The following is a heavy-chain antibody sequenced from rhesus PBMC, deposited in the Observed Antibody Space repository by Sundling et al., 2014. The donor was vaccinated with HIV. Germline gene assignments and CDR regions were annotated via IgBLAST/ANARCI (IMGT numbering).Heavy chain of an antibody. J-gene: IGHJ4*01. V-gene: IGHV7-114*01. D-gene: IGHD3-16*01. CDR2: INTDTGKP. Sequence: QVQLVQSGAEVKQPGASVKVSCKASGYTFTSYGMNWVRQAHGQRLEWMGWINTDTGKPTYAQGFKERFTFSMDTSINTAYLQISSLKAEDTAVYYCGRQGHYYSGSDYDYFDYWGQGVLVTVSS. CDR3: GRQGHYYSGSDYDYFDY. CDR1: GYTFTSYG.